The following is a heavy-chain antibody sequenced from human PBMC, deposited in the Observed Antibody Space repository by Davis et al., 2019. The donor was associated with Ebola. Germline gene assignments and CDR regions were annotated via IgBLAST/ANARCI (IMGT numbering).Heavy chain of an antibody. J-gene: IGHJ4*02. Sequence: GESLKISCKGSGYSFTTYWIGWVRQMPGRGLEWMGIVYPGDSDTRYSPSFQGQVAISADKSIGAAYLHWSSLKASDTAVYYCARPSWIEDYYFDYWGQGTLVTVSS. V-gene: IGHV5-51*01. CDR1: GYSFTTYW. CDR2: VYPGDSDT. D-gene: IGHD2-15*01. CDR3: ARPSWIEDYYFDY.